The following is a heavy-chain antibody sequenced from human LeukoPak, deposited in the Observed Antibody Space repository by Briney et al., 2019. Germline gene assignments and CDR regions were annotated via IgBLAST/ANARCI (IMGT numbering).Heavy chain of an antibody. CDR1: GFTFTNAW. CDR2: MKSKRDGGAT. D-gene: IGHD3-22*01. J-gene: IGHJ4*02. Sequence: GGSLRLSCEASGFTFTNAWMNWVRQAPGKGPEWVGRMKSKRDGGATEYAAPVKGRFTISRDDSKNTVYLQMNSLRAEDTAVYYCASFYYDSSGYSSGTDYWGQGTLVTVSS. V-gene: IGHV3-15*01. CDR3: ASFYYDSSGYSSGTDY.